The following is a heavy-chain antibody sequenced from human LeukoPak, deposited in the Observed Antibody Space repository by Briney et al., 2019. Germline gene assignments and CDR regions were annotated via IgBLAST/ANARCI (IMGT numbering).Heavy chain of an antibody. Sequence: GGSLRLSCAASGFTFSNYNMNWVRQATGKGLEWVSYMNCCSNSLRYPDSLKGRFTISRDNAKNSLYLQMNNLSGEDTAVYYCARDFLGYVFAMWRQGRMVT. CDR2: MNCCSNSL. CDR1: GFTFSNYN. CDR3: ARDFLGYVFAM. V-gene: IGHV3-48*01. J-gene: IGHJ3*02. D-gene: IGHD5-12*01.